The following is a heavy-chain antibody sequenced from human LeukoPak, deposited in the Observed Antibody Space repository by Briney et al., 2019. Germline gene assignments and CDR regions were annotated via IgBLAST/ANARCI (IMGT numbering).Heavy chain of an antibody. J-gene: IGHJ6*02. D-gene: IGHD6-13*01. Sequence: GGSLRLSCAASGLTFSSYGMHWVRQAPGKGLEWVAVISYDGSNKYYADSVKGRFTISRDNSKNTLYLQMNSLRAEDTAVYYCAKAGYSGSWFTIYYYYYGMDVWGQGTTVTVSS. CDR3: AKAGYSGSWFTIYYYYYGMDV. V-gene: IGHV3-30*18. CDR1: GLTFSSYG. CDR2: ISYDGSNK.